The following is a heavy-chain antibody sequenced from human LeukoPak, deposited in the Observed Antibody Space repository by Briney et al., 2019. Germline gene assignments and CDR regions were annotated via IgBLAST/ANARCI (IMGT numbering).Heavy chain of an antibody. CDR2: INPNSGGT. J-gene: IGHJ6*02. D-gene: IGHD3-9*01. V-gene: IGHV1-2*02. CDR3: ARARPTGYYDILTGYYPSYYYYGMDV. CDR1: GYTFTGYY. Sequence: ASVKVSCKASGYTFTGYYMHWVRQAPGQGLEWMGWINPNSGGTNYAQKFQGRVTMTRDTSISTAYMELSRLRSDDTAVYYCARARPTGYYDILTGYYPSYYYYGMDVWGQGTTVTVSS.